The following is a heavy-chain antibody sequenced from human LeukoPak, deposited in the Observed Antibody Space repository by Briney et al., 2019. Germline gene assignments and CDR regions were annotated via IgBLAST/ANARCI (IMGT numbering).Heavy chain of an antibody. D-gene: IGHD1-26*01. CDR3: AILSEEGGATLSNYYFDY. J-gene: IGHJ4*02. CDR1: GYSFTSYW. CDR2: IYSGDSDT. Sequence: GESLKISCKGSGYSFTSYWIGLVRQMPGKGLEWMGIIYSGDSDTRYSPSFQGPVTISADKSISTAYLQWSSLKASDTAMYYCAILSEEGGATLSNYYFDYWGQGTLVTVSS. V-gene: IGHV5-51*01.